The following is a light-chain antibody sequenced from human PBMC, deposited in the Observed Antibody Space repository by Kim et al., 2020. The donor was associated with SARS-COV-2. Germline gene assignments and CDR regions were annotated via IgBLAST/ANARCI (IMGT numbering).Light chain of an antibody. Sequence: PGERATLSCRASQSVSSSYLAWYQQKPGQAPRLLIYGASSRATGIPDRFSGSGSGTDFTLTISRLEPEDFAVYYCQQYGSSPLTFGGGTKVEI. CDR1: QSVSSSY. J-gene: IGKJ4*01. CDR3: QQYGSSPLT. V-gene: IGKV3-20*01. CDR2: GAS.